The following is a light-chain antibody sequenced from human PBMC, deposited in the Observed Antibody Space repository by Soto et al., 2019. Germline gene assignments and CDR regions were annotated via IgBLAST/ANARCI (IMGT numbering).Light chain of an antibody. V-gene: IGKV1-33*01. CDR1: QDIKNY. CDR3: QQCDDFIT. Sequence: DIQMTQSPSSLSASVGDRVTITCQASQDIKNYLNWYQQKPGKAPKLLIYKASNLETGVPSRFGGSGSGRSFTFTISSLQPEDIATYYCQQCDDFITFGGGTRIEIK. CDR2: KAS. J-gene: IGKJ4*01.